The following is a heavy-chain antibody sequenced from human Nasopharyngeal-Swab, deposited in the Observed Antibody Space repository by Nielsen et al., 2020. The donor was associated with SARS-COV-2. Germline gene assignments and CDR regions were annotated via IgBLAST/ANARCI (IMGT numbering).Heavy chain of an antibody. CDR2: IYYSGST. J-gene: IGHJ4*02. Sequence: SETLSLTCTVSGGSISSSSYYWGWIRQPPGKGLEWIGSIYYSGSTYYNPSLKSRVTISVDTSKNQFSLKLSSVTAADTAVTKRARQRHDYVWGSYRYLFDYWGQGTLVTVSS. CDR1: GGSISSSSYY. D-gene: IGHD3-16*02. CDR3: ARQRHDYVWGSYRYLFDY. V-gene: IGHV4-39*01.